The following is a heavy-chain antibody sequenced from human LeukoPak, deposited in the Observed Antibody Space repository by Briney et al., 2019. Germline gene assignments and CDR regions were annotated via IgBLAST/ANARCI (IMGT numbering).Heavy chain of an antibody. V-gene: IGHV4-30-4*08. CDR3: ARMEPTVTRGYFDY. D-gene: IGHD4-17*01. CDR2: IYYSGIT. J-gene: IGHJ4*02. Sequence: PSETLSLXCTVSGGSISSGDYYWSWIRQPPGKGLEWIGYIYYSGITYYNPSLKSRVTISVDTSKNQFSLKLSSVTAADTAVYYCARMEPTVTRGYFDYWGPGTLVTVSS. CDR1: GGSISSGDYY.